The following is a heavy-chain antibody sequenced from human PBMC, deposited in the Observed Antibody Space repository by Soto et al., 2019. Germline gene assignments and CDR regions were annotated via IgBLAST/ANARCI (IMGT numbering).Heavy chain of an antibody. J-gene: IGHJ5*02. V-gene: IGHV4-30-4*01. CDR3: ARGVDYYGSGTWETKWFDP. CDR1: GGSISSGDYY. D-gene: IGHD3-10*01. Sequence: SEALSLTCTVSGGSISSGDYYWSWIRQPPGKGLEWIGYIYYSGSTYYNPSLKSRVTISVDTSKNQFSLKLSSVTAADTAVYYCARGVDYYGSGTWETKWFDPWGQGTLVTVS. CDR2: IYYSGST.